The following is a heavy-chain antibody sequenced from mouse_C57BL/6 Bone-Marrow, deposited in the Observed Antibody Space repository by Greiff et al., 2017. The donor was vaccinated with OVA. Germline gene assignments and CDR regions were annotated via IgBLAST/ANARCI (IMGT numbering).Heavy chain of an antibody. CDR3: TEFYYGSPLDY. V-gene: IGHV6-3*01. D-gene: IGHD1-1*01. CDR1: GFTFSNYW. CDR2: IRLKSDNYAT. J-gene: IGHJ2*01. Sequence: EVMLVESGGGLVQPGGSMKLSCVASGFTFSNYWMNWVRQSPEKGLEWVAQIRLKSDNYATHYAESVKGRFTISRDNSKSSVYLQMNNLRAEDTGIYYCTEFYYGSPLDYWGQGTTLTVSS.